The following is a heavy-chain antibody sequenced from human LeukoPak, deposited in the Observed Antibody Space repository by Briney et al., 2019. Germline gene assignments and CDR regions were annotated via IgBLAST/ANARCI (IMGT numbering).Heavy chain of an antibody. D-gene: IGHD2-21*01. J-gene: IGHJ3*02. CDR2: IYSGGST. Sequence: PGGSLRRSCAASGFTVSSNYMSWVRQAPGKGLEWVSIIYSGGSTYYTDSVKGRFTISRDNSKNTLYLHVNSLRAEDTAGYYCARVMRDLREGYDIWGQGTMVTISS. V-gene: IGHV3-66*02. CDR1: GFTVSSNY. CDR3: ARVMRDLREGYDI.